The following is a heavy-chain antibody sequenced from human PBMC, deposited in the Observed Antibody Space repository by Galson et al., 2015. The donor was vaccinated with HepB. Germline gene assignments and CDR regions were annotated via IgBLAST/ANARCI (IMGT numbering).Heavy chain of an antibody. V-gene: IGHV3-30-3*01. CDR3: ARDCPFGEPRRRHWYFDL. J-gene: IGHJ2*01. Sequence: SLRLSCAASGFTFSSYAMHWVRQPPRKGLEGVAVISYDGSNKYYADSVKGRFTISRDNSKNTLYLQMNSLRAEDTAVYYCARDCPFGEPRRRHWYFDLWGRGTLVTVSS. D-gene: IGHD2-21*01. CDR2: ISYDGSNK. CDR1: GFTFSSYA.